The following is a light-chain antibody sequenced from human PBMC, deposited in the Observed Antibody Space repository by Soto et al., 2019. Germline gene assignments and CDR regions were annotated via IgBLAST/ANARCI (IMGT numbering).Light chain of an antibody. Sequence: EIVLTQSPGTLSLSPGERATLSCRASASLSTNSLAWYQQKPGQPPRLLIYAASTRHTDIRDRFTGSGSGTDFALTISRLEPEDFAVYYCQQYGGSPLTFGPGTKVDIK. J-gene: IGKJ3*01. CDR1: ASLSTNS. CDR2: AAS. V-gene: IGKV3-20*01. CDR3: QQYGGSPLT.